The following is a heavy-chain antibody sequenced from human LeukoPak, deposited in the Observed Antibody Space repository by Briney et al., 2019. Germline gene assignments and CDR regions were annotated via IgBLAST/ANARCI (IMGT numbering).Heavy chain of an antibody. J-gene: IGHJ4*02. CDR2: INWKGGST. D-gene: IGHD1-26*01. CDR3: ARLKGGNHFDF. CDR1: GFIFDDHG. V-gene: IGHV3-20*01. Sequence: GGSLRLSCAASGFIFDDHGMSWVRQAPGKGLEWVSGINWKGGSTGYADSVKGRFTISRDNAKNSPYLQMNSLRTEDTALYHCARLKGGNHFDFWGQGTLVTVSS.